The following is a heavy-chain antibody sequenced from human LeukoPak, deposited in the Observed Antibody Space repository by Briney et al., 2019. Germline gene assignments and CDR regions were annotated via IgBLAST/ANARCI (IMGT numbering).Heavy chain of an antibody. D-gene: IGHD2-15*01. CDR3: ASWGPRRGYCSGGSCYRYYYGMDV. J-gene: IGHJ6*02. Sequence: SETLSLTCAVYGGSLSGYYWSWIRQPPGKGLEWIGEINHSGSTNYNPSLKSRVTISVDTSKNQFSLKLSSVTAADTAVYYCASWGPRRGYCSGGSCYRYYYGMDVWGQGTTVTVSS. CDR1: GGSLSGYY. CDR2: INHSGST. V-gene: IGHV4-34*01.